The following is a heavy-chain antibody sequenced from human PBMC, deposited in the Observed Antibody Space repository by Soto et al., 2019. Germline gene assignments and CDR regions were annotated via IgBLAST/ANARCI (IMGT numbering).Heavy chain of an antibody. CDR2: IWYDGSNK. CDR3: ARDLLPGIAARNDQDVGLVDY. Sequence: GGSLRLSCAASGFTFSSYGMHWVRQAPGKGLEWVAVIWYDGSNKYYADSVKGRFTISRDNSKNTLYLQMNSLRAEDTAVYYCARDLLPGIAARNDQDVGLVDYWGQGTLVTVSS. V-gene: IGHV3-33*01. CDR1: GFTFSSYG. D-gene: IGHD6-6*01. J-gene: IGHJ4*02.